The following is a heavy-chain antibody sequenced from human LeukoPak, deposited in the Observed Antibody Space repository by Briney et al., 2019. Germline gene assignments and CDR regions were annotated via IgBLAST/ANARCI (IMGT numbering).Heavy chain of an antibody. Sequence: SETLSLTCTVSGGSISSYYWIWIRQPAGKGLEWIGRIYTTGSTNYNPSLRSRVTMSVDTSKNQFSLKLSSVTAADTAVYYCARDEMHCIPTSCGADFWGQGTLVTVSS. CDR2: IYTTGST. J-gene: IGHJ4*02. CDR3: ARDEMHCIPTSCGADF. CDR1: GGSISSYY. D-gene: IGHD2-2*01. V-gene: IGHV4-4*07.